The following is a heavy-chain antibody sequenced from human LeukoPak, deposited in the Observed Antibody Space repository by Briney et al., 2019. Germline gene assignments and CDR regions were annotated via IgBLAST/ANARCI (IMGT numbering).Heavy chain of an antibody. CDR1: GFAVNDNY. CDR3: ANFQLWASSFDY. D-gene: IGHD5-18*01. Sequence: GGSLRLSCAASGFAVNDNYMGWVRQAPGKGLEWVSLIYSGGDTYYADSVKGRFTISRDNAKNSLYLQMNSLRAEDTAVYYCANFQLWASSFDYWGQGTLVTVSS. CDR2: IYSGGDT. J-gene: IGHJ4*02. V-gene: IGHV3-53*01.